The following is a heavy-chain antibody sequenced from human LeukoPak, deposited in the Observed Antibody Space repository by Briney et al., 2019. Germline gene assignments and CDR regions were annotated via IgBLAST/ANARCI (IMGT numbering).Heavy chain of an antibody. CDR1: GFTFSSYA. D-gene: IGHD6-19*01. J-gene: IGHJ4*02. Sequence: GGSLRLSCAASGFTFSSYAMSWVRQAPGKGLEWVSAISGSGGSTYYADSVKGRFTIPRDNSKNTLYLQMNSLRAKDTAVYYCAKPVAGYYFDYWGQGTLVTVSS. CDR2: ISGSGGST. CDR3: AKPVAGYYFDY. V-gene: IGHV3-23*01.